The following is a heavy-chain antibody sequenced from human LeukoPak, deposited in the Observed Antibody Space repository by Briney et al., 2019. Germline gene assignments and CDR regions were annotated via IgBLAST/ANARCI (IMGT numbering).Heavy chain of an antibody. CDR3: AKQLGYCSDGSCYFPY. CDR1: GFTFSSSA. CDR2: ISNNGGYT. J-gene: IGHJ4*02. D-gene: IGHD2-15*01. Sequence: GGSLRLSCAASGFTFSSSAMSWVRQAPGKGLEWVSAISNNGGYTYYADSVQGRFTISRDNSKSTLCLQMYSLRAEDTAVYYCAKQLGYCSDGSCYFPYWGQGTLVTVSS. V-gene: IGHV3-23*01.